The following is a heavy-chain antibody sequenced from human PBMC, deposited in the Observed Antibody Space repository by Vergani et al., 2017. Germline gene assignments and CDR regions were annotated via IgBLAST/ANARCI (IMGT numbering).Heavy chain of an antibody. D-gene: IGHD5-18*01. Sequence: VQLVESGGGLVKPGGSLRLSCAASGFTFSDYYMSWIRQAPGKGLEWVSAISGSGGSTYYADSVKGRFTISRDNSKNTLYLQMNSLRAEDTAVYYCAKDLRIQLWHQYWGQGTLVTVSS. CDR3: AKDLRIQLWHQY. V-gene: IGHV3-23*04. J-gene: IGHJ4*02. CDR1: GFTFSDYY. CDR2: ISGSGGST.